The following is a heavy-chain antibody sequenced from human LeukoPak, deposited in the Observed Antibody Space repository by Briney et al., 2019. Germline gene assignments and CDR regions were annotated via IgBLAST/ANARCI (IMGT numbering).Heavy chain of an antibody. V-gene: IGHV4-59*12. CDR2: IYYSGST. J-gene: IGHJ3*02. CDR1: GGSISSYY. CDR3: ASFYDSSGSGAFDI. Sequence: PSETLSLTCTVSGGSISSYYWSWIRQTPGKGLEWIGYIYYSGSTNYNTSLKSRVTISVDKSKNQFSLKLSSVTAADTAVYYCASFYDSSGSGAFDIWGQGTLVTVSS. D-gene: IGHD3-22*01.